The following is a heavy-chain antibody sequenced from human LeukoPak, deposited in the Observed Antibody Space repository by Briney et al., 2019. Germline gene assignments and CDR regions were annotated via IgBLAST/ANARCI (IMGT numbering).Heavy chain of an antibody. V-gene: IGHV3-23*01. D-gene: IGHD2-15*01. Sequence: GGSLRLSCAASGFTFNNYGMSWVRQAPGKGLEWVSSISGSGDSTYYADSVKGRFTISRDNSKNTLYLQMNSLRAEDTAVYYCAKSWGGSGPRDYWGQGTLVTVSS. CDR2: ISGSGDST. CDR3: AKSWGGSGPRDY. CDR1: GFTFNNYG. J-gene: IGHJ4*02.